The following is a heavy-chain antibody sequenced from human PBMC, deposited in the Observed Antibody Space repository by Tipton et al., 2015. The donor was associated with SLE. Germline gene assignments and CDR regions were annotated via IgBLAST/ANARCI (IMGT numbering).Heavy chain of an antibody. D-gene: IGHD6-19*01. Sequence: TLSLTCTVSGGSISSYYWSWIRQPPGKGLEWIGYIYYNGITNYDPSLKSRAIISVDTSKNQFSLKLSSVTAADTAVYYCARIIAVADYWGQGTLVTVSS. CDR1: GGSISSYY. CDR3: ARIIAVADY. V-gene: IGHV4-59*12. J-gene: IGHJ4*02. CDR2: IYYNGIT.